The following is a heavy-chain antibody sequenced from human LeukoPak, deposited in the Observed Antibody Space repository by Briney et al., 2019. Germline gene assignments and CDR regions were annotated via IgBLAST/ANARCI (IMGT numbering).Heavy chain of an antibody. CDR2: IYYSGST. CDR3: ARDRYYDFWSGSNWFDP. V-gene: IGHV4-61*01. J-gene: IGHJ5*02. CDR1: GGSVSSGSYY. Sequence: PSETLSLTCTVSGGSVSSGSYYWSWIRQPPGKGLGWIGYIYYSGSTNYNPSLKSRVTISVDTSKNQFSLKLSSVTAADTAVYYCARDRYYDFWSGSNWFDPWGQGTLVTVSS. D-gene: IGHD3-3*01.